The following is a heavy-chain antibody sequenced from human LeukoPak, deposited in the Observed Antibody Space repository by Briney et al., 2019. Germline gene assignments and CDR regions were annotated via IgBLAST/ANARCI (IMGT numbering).Heavy chain of an antibody. D-gene: IGHD3-10*01. Sequence: IXYSXXTNXXPSLQXRVTIXVDTSKNQFSLKLSSVTAADTAVYYCARXGGXYYGSGSYEXWGQGTLVTVSS. CDR3: ARXGGXYYGSGSYEX. J-gene: IGHJ4*02. V-gene: IGHV4-59*01. CDR2: IXYSXXT.